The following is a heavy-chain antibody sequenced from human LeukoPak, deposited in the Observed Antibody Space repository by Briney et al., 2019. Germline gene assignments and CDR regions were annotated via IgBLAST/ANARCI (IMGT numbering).Heavy chain of an antibody. CDR3: ARPGYYYGSGSYHPFDY. Sequence: SETLSLTCTVSDISISSTAYYWGWIRQPPGKGLEWIGSIYYSGTTYYNPSLKSRVTISVDTTKNQFSLKLSSVTAADTAVYYCARPGYYYGSGSYHPFDYWGQGTLVTVSS. D-gene: IGHD3-10*01. V-gene: IGHV4-39*01. CDR2: IYYSGTT. J-gene: IGHJ4*02. CDR1: DISISSTAYY.